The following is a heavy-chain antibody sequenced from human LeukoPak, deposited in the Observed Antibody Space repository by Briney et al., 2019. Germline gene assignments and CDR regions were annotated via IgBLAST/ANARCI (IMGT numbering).Heavy chain of an antibody. J-gene: IGHJ4*02. CDR1: GFTFSSYA. Sequence: GGSLRLSCAASGFTFSSYAMSWVRQAPGKGREWVSAISGSGGSTYYADSVKGRFTISRDNSKNTLYLQMNSLRAEDTAVYYCAACWSGYYTIDYWGQGTLVTVSS. CDR3: AACWSGYYTIDY. V-gene: IGHV3-23*01. D-gene: IGHD3-3*01. CDR2: ISGSGGST.